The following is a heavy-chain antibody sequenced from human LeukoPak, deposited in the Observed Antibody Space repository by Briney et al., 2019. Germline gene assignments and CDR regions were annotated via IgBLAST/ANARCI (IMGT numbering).Heavy chain of an antibody. CDR1: GYTFTSYY. CDR3: ARGGNVIVVVIDFDY. CDR2: INPSGGST. J-gene: IGHJ4*02. V-gene: IGHV1-46*01. D-gene: IGHD3-22*01. Sequence: ASVKVSCKASGYTFTSYYMHWVRRAPGQGLEWMGIINPSGGSTSYAQKFQGRVTMTRDTSTSTVYMELSSLRSEDTAVYYCARGGNVIVVVIDFDYWGQGTLVTVSS.